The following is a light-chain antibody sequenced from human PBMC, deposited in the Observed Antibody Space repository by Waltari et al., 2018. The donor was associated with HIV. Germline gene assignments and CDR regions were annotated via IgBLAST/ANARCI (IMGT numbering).Light chain of an antibody. CDR3: AAWDDSLNGQGV. Sequence: QSVLTQPPSASGTPGQRVTISCSGSSSNIGSNTVNWYQQLPGTAPKLLIYSNNQRPSGVPDRLSGSKSGTSASLASSGLQSEDEADYYCAAWDDSLNGQGVFGGGTKLTVL. V-gene: IGLV1-44*01. J-gene: IGLJ3*02. CDR1: SSNIGSNT. CDR2: SNN.